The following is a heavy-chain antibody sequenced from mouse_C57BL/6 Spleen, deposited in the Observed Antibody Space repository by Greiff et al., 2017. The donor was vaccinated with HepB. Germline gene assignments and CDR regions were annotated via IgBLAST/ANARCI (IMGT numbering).Heavy chain of an antibody. CDR2: ISDGGSYT. Sequence: EVKLVESGGGLVKPGGSLKLSCAASGFTFSSYAMSWVRQTPEKRLEWVATISDGGSYTYYPDNVKGRFTISRDNAKNNLYLQMSHLKSEDTAMYYCARELGNWYFDGWGTGTTVTVSS. CDR3: ARELGNWYFDG. CDR1: GFTFSSYA. J-gene: IGHJ1*03. V-gene: IGHV5-4*01. D-gene: IGHD4-1*01.